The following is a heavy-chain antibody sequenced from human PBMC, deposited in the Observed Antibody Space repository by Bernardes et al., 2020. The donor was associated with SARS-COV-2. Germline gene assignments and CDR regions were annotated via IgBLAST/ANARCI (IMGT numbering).Heavy chain of an antibody. J-gene: IGHJ5*02. CDR1: GFTFSSYS. Sequence: GRSLRLSCAASGFTFSSYSMNWVRQAPGKGLEWVSYISSSSSTIYYADSVKGRFTISRDNAKNSLYLQMNSLRAEDTAVYYCARSLRITIFGVARQNWFDPWGQGTLVTVSS. V-gene: IGHV3-48*01. CDR2: ISSSSSTI. D-gene: IGHD3-3*01. CDR3: ARSLRITIFGVARQNWFDP.